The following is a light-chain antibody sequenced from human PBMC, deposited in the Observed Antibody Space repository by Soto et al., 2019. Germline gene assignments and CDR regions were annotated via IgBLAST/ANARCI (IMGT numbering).Light chain of an antibody. V-gene: IGKV3-11*01. J-gene: IGKJ5*01. CDR2: DAS. Sequence: ETVLTQSPATLSLSPGESATLSCRASQSVSTYLAWYQQKPGQAPRLLIYDASNRVTGIPARFSGSGSGTDFTLTISSLEPEDFAVYYCQQRSNWPPMITFGQGTRLEIK. CDR3: QQRSNWPPMIT. CDR1: QSVSTY.